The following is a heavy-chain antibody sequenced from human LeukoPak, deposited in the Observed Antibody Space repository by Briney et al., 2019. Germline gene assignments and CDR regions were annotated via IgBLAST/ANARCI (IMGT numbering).Heavy chain of an antibody. J-gene: IGHJ5*02. CDR1: GGSISSGDYY. V-gene: IGHV4-30-4*01. D-gene: IGHD3-10*01. CDR2: IYYSGST. Sequence: SETLSLTCTVSGGSISSGDYYWSWIRQPPGKGLEWIGYIYYSGSTYYNPSLKSRVTISVDTSKNQFSLKLSSVTAADTAVYYCARVGGSGSYNWFDPWGQGTLVTVSS. CDR3: ARVGGSGSYNWFDP.